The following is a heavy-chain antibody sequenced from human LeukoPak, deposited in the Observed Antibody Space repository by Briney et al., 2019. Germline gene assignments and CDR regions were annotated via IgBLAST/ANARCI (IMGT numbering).Heavy chain of an antibody. D-gene: IGHD3-10*01. CDR1: GYTFTGYY. Sequence: AASVKVSCKASGYTFTGYYMHWVRQAPGQGLEWMGWINPNSGGTNYAQKFQGRVTMTRDTSISTAYMELSRLRSDDTAVYYCAREGPSITMVRGQNKVNWFDPWGQGTLVTVSS. CDR2: INPNSGGT. J-gene: IGHJ5*02. CDR3: AREGPSITMVRGQNKVNWFDP. V-gene: IGHV1-2*02.